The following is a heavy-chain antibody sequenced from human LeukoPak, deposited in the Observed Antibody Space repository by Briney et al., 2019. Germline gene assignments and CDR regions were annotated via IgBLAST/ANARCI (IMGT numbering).Heavy chain of an antibody. J-gene: IGHJ5*02. CDR1: GGSISSGGYY. D-gene: IGHD1-7*01. Sequence: MASETLSLTCTVSGGSISSGGYYWSWIRQHPGKGLEWIGYIYYSGSTYYNPSLKSRVTISVDTSKNQFSLKLSSVTAADTAVYYCASRTGTSPENWFDPWGQGTLVTVSS. V-gene: IGHV4-30-4*08. CDR3: ASRTGTSPENWFDP. CDR2: IYYSGST.